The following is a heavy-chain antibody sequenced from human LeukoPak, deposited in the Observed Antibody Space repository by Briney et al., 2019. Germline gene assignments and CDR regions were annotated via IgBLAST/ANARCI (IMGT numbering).Heavy chain of an antibody. Sequence: SETLSLTCTVSGGSISNYYWSWIRQPPGKGLEWIGYIYYSGSTNYNPSLKSRVTISVDTSKNQFSLKLSSVTAADTAVDYCARAASPDKHYYSYGMDVWGKGTTVTVSS. CDR3: ARAASPDKHYYSYGMDV. V-gene: IGHV4-59*01. CDR1: GGSISNYY. J-gene: IGHJ6*04. CDR2: IYYSGST. D-gene: IGHD6-6*01.